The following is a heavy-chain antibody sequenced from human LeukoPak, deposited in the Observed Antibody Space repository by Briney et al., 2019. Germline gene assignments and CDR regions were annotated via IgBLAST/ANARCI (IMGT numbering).Heavy chain of an antibody. CDR1: GGSISSSSYY. J-gene: IGHJ6*03. CDR3: ANTTVVNYYYYYMDV. D-gene: IGHD4-23*01. CDR2: IYYSGST. V-gene: IGHV4-39*07. Sequence: SETLPLTCTVSGGSISSSSYYWGCIRQPPGKGLEWIVSIYYSGSTYYNPSLNSQVTISLDTSKNHFSLKLSSVTAADTAVYYCANTTVVNYYYYYMDVWGKGTTVTVSS.